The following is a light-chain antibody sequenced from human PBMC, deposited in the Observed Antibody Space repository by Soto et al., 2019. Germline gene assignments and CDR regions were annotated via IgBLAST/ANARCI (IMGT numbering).Light chain of an antibody. CDR3: QSYDSSLGALYV. CDR2: GNS. Sequence: QPVLTQPPSVSGAPGQRVTISCTGSSSNIGAGYDVHWYQQLPGTAPKLLIYGNSNRPSGVPDRFSGSKSGTSASLAITGLQAEDEADYYCQSYDSSLGALYVFGTGTKLTVL. CDR1: SSNIGAGYD. V-gene: IGLV1-40*01. J-gene: IGLJ1*01.